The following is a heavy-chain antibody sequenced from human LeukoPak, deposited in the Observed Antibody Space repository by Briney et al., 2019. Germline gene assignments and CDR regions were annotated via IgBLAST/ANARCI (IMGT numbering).Heavy chain of an antibody. D-gene: IGHD3-22*01. V-gene: IGHV1-58*02. CDR2: IVVGSGNT. J-gene: IGHJ4*02. CDR3: AAVNQADSSGYYYFDY. Sequence: SVKVSCKASGFTFASSAMQWVRQARGQRLEWIGWIVVGSGNTNYAQKFQERVTITRDMSTSTAYMELSSLRSEDTAVYYCAAVNQADSSGYYYFDYWGQGTLVTVSS. CDR1: GFTFASSA.